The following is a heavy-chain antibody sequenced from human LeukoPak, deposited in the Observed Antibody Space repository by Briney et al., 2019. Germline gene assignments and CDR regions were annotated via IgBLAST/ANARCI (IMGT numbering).Heavy chain of an antibody. V-gene: IGHV4-39*07. CDR3: ARRSYDFWSGYQLFDY. CDR2: INHSGST. J-gene: IGHJ4*02. CDR1: GGSISSGGYY. D-gene: IGHD3-3*01. Sequence: SETLSLTCTASGGSISSGGYYWSWIRQPPGKGLEWIGEINHSGSTNYNPSLKSRVTISVDTSKNQFSLKLSSVTAADTAVYYCARRSYDFWSGYQLFDYWGQGTLVTVSS.